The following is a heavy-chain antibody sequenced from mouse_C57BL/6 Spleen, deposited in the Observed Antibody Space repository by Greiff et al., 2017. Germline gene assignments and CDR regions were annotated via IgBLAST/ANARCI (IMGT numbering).Heavy chain of an antibody. CDR3: AYSSGYPAWFAY. CDR2: IYPGSGST. CDR1: GYTFTSYW. J-gene: IGHJ3*01. Sequence: QVQLQQPGAELVKPGASVKMSCKASGYTFTSYWITWVKQRPGQGLEWIGDIYPGSGSTNYNEKFKSKATLTVDTSSSTAYMQLSSLTSEDSAVYYCAYSSGYPAWFAYWGQGTLVTVSA. V-gene: IGHV1-55*01. D-gene: IGHD3-2*02.